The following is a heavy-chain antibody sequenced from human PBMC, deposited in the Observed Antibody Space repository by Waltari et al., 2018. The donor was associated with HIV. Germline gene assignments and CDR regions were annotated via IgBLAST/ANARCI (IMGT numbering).Heavy chain of an antibody. J-gene: IGHJ6*02. CDR1: FFPCSFSC. CDR2: ISWDRRSM. D-gene: IGHD3-16*02. V-gene: IGHV3-9*02. Sequence: PPFRSLILPRSSSFFPCSFSCLHLVLPVPWKVLEWVSGISWDRRSMGYGDSVKGRFTISRDNAKNSLYLQMSSLRAEDTAVYYCARDRNKSFYFYGMDVWGQGTTVTVSS. CDR3: ARDRNKSFYFYGMDV.